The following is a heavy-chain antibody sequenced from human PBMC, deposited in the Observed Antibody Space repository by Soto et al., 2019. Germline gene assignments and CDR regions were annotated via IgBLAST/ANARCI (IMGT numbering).Heavy chain of an antibody. CDR1: GYTFTSYG. D-gene: IGHD3-9*01. CDR3: ARGPPVLRYFDWLPYYFDY. Sequence: ASVKVSCKASGYTFTSYGISWVRQAPGQGLEWMGWISAYNGNTNYAQKLQGRVTMTTDTSTSTAYMELRSLRSDDTAVYYCARGPPVLRYFDWLPYYFDYWGQGTLVTVSS. V-gene: IGHV1-18*01. CDR2: ISAYNGNT. J-gene: IGHJ4*02.